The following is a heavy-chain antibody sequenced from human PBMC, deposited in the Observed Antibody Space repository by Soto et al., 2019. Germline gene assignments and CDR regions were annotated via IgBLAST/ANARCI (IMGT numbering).Heavy chain of an antibody. D-gene: IGHD2-15*01. Sequence: SETLSLTCAVYGGSFSGYYWSWIRQPPGKGLEWIGEINHSGSTNYNPSLKSRVTISVDTSKNQFSLKLSSVTAADTAVYYCARASRFGIVVDPWGQGTLVTVSS. CDR1: GGSFSGYY. V-gene: IGHV4-34*01. CDR2: INHSGST. J-gene: IGHJ5*02. CDR3: ARASRFGIVVDP.